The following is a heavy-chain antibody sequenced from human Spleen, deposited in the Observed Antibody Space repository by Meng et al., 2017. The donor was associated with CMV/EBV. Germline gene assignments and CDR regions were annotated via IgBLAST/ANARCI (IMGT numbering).Heavy chain of an antibody. CDR1: FTFNDYT. J-gene: IGHJ4*02. CDR2: ISWDGDRT. D-gene: IGHD6-13*01. Sequence: FTFNDYTMHWVRQAPGEGLEWVSLISWDGDRTYYADSVKGRFTISRDNSKNSLYLQMNNLRTEDTAFYYCAKDISSSSWYSYYFDSWGQGTLVTVSS. CDR3: AKDISSSSWYSYYFDS. V-gene: IGHV3-43*01.